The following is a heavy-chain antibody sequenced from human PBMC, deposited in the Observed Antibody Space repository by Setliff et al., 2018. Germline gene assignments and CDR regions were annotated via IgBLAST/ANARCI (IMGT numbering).Heavy chain of an antibody. CDR3: XYWSGYYNNDY. V-gene: IGHV4-34*01. CDR1: GGXFTXXX. CDR2: INHSGXT. J-gene: IGHJ4*02. D-gene: IGHD3-3*01. Sequence: PSEXXSLTXXXDGGXFTXXXXGXXRQSPGKGLEWIGEINHSGXTNXXPXXKSRLTISVDASTNQFSLKLYSVTAADXAVYYFXYWSGYYNNDYWGQGTLVTVSS.